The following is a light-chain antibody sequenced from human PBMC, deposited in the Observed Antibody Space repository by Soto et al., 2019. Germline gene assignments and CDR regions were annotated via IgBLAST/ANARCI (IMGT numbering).Light chain of an antibody. V-gene: IGKV3-20*01. Sequence: EIGLTQSPGTLSLSPGERATLSCRASKSASSSYLGCYQQKPGQAPRLLIYGASSRATGIPDRFSGSGSGTYCTLTISRLEPEGFAVYYCQQYGSSFSFTFGHGTKVDIK. CDR3: QQYGSSFSFT. CDR2: GAS. CDR1: KSASSSY. J-gene: IGKJ3*01.